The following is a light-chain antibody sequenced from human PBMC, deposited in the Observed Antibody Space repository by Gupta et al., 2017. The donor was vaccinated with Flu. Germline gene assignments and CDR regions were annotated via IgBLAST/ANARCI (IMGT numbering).Light chain of an antibody. V-gene: IGLV3-21*02. CDR1: NIGNKS. Sequence: RNNIGNKSVHWYQQKPGQAPALVVHDDSDRPSGIPERFSGSNSGNTATLTISSVEDGDEADYYCQVWGSSTDHLVFCGGTKLTVL. J-gene: IGLJ3*02. CDR2: DDS. CDR3: QVWGSSTDHLV.